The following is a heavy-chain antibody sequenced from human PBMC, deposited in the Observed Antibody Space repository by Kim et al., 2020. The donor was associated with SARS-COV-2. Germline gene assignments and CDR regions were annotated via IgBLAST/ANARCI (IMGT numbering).Heavy chain of an antibody. J-gene: IGHJ6*02. V-gene: IGHV1-69*04. CDR3: ARGEFRIQLWPAPSTNYYYGMDV. D-gene: IGHD5-18*01. CDR1: GGTFSSYA. Sequence: SVKVSCKASGGTFSSYAISWVRQAPGQGLEWMGRIIPILGIANYAQKFQGRVTITADKSTSTAYMELSSLRSEDTAVYYCARGEFRIQLWPAPSTNYYYGMDVWGQGTTVTVSS. CDR2: IIPILGIA.